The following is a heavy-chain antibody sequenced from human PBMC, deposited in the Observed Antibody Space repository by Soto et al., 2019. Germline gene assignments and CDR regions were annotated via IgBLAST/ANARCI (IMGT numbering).Heavy chain of an antibody. V-gene: IGHV3-30*18. J-gene: IGHJ4*02. CDR3: AKVNLTDSSGYLGPDY. D-gene: IGHD3-22*01. CDR1: GFTFSSYG. Sequence: GGSLRLSCAASGFTFSSYGMHWVRQAPGKGLEWVAVISYDGSNKYYADSVKGRFTISRDNSKNTLYLQMNSLRAEDTAVYYWAKVNLTDSSGYLGPDYWGQGTLVTVSS. CDR2: ISYDGSNK.